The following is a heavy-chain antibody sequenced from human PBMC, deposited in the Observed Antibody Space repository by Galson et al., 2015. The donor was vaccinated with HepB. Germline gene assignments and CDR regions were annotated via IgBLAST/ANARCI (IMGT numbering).Heavy chain of an antibody. Sequence: SLRLSCAASGFTFNIYSMNWVRQAPGRGLEWISYMTSDTRTIKYADSVKGRFIISRDNAKNSLYLQMNSLRGEDTAVYYCARSVEGHFDYWGQGTMVTVSS. V-gene: IGHV3-48*01. CDR2: MTSDTRTI. D-gene: IGHD1-1*01. CDR1: GFTFNIYS. J-gene: IGHJ4*02. CDR3: ARSVEGHFDY.